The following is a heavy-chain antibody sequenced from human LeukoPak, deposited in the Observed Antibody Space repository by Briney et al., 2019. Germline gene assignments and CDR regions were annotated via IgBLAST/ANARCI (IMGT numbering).Heavy chain of an antibody. V-gene: IGHV1-69*05. D-gene: IGHD3-22*01. Sequence: SVKVSCKASGYTFTSYGISWVRQAPGQGLEWMGGITPMFGAPKYAQKFQDRVAITTDVSTSTAYMELSRLRSEDTAVYYCAREITVIRGSRDAFNIWGQGTMVTVSS. J-gene: IGHJ3*02. CDR3: AREITVIRGSRDAFNI. CDR1: GYTFTSYG. CDR2: ITPMFGAP.